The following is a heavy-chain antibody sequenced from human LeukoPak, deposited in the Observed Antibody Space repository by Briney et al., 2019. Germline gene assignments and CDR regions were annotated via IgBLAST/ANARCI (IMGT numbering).Heavy chain of an antibody. Sequence: PGGSLRLSCAASGFTFSSYARSWVRQAPGKGLEWVSAISGSGGSTYYADSVKGRFTISRDNSKNTLYLQMNSLRAEDTAVYYCAKTTSQYDFWSGYYPLPDYWGQGTLVTVSS. J-gene: IGHJ4*02. CDR1: GFTFSSYA. CDR3: AKTTSQYDFWSGYYPLPDY. V-gene: IGHV3-23*01. D-gene: IGHD3-3*01. CDR2: ISGSGGST.